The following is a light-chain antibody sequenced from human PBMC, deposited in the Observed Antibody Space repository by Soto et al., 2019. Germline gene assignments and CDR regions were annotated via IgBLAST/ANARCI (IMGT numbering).Light chain of an antibody. CDR1: YSNIGSNF. Sequence: QPVLTQPPSASATPGQTVTISCSGRYSNIGSNFVSWYQRLPGTAPKLLIYSINQRPSGVPDRFSGSKSGTSASLTISGLQSEDEADYFCSSWDDSLDGPVFGGGTKFTVL. J-gene: IGLJ3*02. CDR2: SIN. CDR3: SSWDDSLDGPV. V-gene: IGLV1-44*01.